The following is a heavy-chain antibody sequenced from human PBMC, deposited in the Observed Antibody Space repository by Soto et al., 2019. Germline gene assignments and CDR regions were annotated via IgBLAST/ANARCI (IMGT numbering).Heavy chain of an antibody. J-gene: IGHJ4*02. D-gene: IGHD6-19*01. CDR3: TTDPGIAVAGTFTGY. Sequence: PGGSMRLSSAASGFTFSNAWMNWVLQAPGKGLEWVGRIKSKTDGGTTDYAAPVKGRFTISRDDSKNTLYLQMNSLKTEDTAVYYCTTDPGIAVAGTFTGYWGQGTLVTVSS. V-gene: IGHV3-15*07. CDR1: GFTFSNAW. CDR2: IKSKTDGGTT.